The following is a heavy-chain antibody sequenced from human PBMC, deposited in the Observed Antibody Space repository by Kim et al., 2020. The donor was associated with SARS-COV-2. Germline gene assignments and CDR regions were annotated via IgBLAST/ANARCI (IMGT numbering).Heavy chain of an antibody. V-gene: IGHV3-74*01. CDR2: INRHGNET. Sequence: GGSLRLSCAISGFTFSDYWMHWVRQAPGKGLVWVSRINRHGNETVYADSVRGRFTISRDNTKNTLYLQMNSLTAEDTAVYYCTTVTTPTDHWGRGTLVTVSS. CDR1: GFTFSDYW. CDR3: TTVTTPTDH. J-gene: IGHJ4*02. D-gene: IGHD4-4*01.